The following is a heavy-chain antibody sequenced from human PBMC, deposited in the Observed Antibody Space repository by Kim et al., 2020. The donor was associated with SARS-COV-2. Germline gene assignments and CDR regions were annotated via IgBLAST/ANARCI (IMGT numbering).Heavy chain of an antibody. D-gene: IGHD2-15*01. Sequence: GGSLRLSCAASGFTFSSYAMSWVRQAPGKGLEWVSAISGSGGSTYYADSVKGRFTISRDNSKNTLYLQMNSLRAEDTAVYYCAKGLYCSGGSCYSGWYYFDYWGQGTLVTVSS. V-gene: IGHV3-23*01. CDR2: ISGSGGST. J-gene: IGHJ4*02. CDR1: GFTFSSYA. CDR3: AKGLYCSGGSCYSGWYYFDY.